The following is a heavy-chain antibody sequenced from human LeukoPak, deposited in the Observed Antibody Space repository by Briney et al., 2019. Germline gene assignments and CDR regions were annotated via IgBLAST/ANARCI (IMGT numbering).Heavy chain of an antibody. Sequence: ASVKVSCKASGYTFTGYYMHWVRQAPGQGLEWMGWINPNSGGTNYAQKFQGRVTMTKNTSISTAYMELSSLRSEDTAVYYCARGHRVRGVILPYYYYYMDVWGKGTTVTISS. D-gene: IGHD3-10*01. CDR3: ARGHRVRGVILPYYYYYMDV. CDR2: INPNSGGT. CDR1: GYTFTGYY. V-gene: IGHV1-2*02. J-gene: IGHJ6*03.